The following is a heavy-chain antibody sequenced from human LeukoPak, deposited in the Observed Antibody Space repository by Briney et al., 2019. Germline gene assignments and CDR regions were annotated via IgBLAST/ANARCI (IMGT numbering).Heavy chain of an antibody. CDR3: ARHVVVVPAAPLDY. Sequence: PSETLSLTCTVSGGSISSSSYYWRWLRQPPGKGLEGLGSIYYSGSTYYNPSLKSRVNIFVDTPKDQLSLKLGPPAAADPAVYPRARHVVVVPAAPLDYWGRGTLVTVS. V-gene: IGHV4-39*01. CDR2: IYYSGST. CDR1: GGSISSSSYY. J-gene: IGHJ4*02. D-gene: IGHD2-2*01.